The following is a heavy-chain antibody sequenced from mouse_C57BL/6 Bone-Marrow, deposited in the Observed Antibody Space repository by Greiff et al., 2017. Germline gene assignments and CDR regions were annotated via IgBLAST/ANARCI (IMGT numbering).Heavy chain of an antibody. D-gene: IGHD1-1*01. CDR1: GYTFTDYY. CDR2: IKPYNGGT. Sequence: EVQLQQSGPVLVKPGASVKMSCKASGYTFTDYYMNWVKQSHGKSLEWIGVIKPYNGGTSYNQKFKGKATLTVDKSSSTAYMELNSLTSEDSAVYYCASLLTWFAYWGQGTLVTVSA. V-gene: IGHV1-19*01. J-gene: IGHJ3*01. CDR3: ASLLTWFAY.